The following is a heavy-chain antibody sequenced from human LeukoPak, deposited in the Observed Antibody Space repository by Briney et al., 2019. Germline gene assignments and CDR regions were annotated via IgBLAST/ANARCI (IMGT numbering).Heavy chain of an antibody. CDR1: GGSISSYY. D-gene: IGHD2/OR15-2a*01. CDR2: IYYTGST. Sequence: SETLSLTCTVSGGSISSYYWSWIRQLPGKGLEWIGYIYYTGSTKYNASLKSRVTISVDTSKNQFSLRLTSVTAADTAVYYCARVRVGGTFYYFDYWGQGTLVTVSS. J-gene: IGHJ4*02. V-gene: IGHV4-59*01. CDR3: ARVRVGGTFYYFDY.